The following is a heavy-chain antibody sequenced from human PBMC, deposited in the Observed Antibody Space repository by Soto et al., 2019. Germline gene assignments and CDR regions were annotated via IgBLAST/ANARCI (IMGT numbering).Heavy chain of an antibody. D-gene: IGHD3-3*01. J-gene: IGHJ4*02. CDR3: AGAPDFGSGYLSD. CDR1: GFTFSSYE. V-gene: IGHV3-48*03. CDR2: ISSGGTTI. Sequence: GSLRLPCAASGFTFSSYEMNWVRQAPGKGLGWVSYISSGGTTIYYADSVKGRFTISRDNAKNSRDLQMNRLTADDTAIYSRAGAPDFGSGYLSDWGQGALVTVSS.